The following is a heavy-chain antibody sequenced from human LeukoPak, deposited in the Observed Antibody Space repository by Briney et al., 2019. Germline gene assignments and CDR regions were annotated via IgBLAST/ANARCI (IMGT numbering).Heavy chain of an antibody. D-gene: IGHD3-22*01. V-gene: IGHV1-69*13. J-gene: IGHJ4*02. Sequence: SVKVSCKASGGTFSSYAISWVRQAPGQGLEWMGGIIPILGTANYAQKFQGRVTITADESTSTAYMELSSLRSEDTAVYYCARDSHSKSSGYSFDYWGQGTLVTVSS. CDR3: ARDSHSKSSGYSFDY. CDR2: IIPILGTA. CDR1: GGTFSSYA.